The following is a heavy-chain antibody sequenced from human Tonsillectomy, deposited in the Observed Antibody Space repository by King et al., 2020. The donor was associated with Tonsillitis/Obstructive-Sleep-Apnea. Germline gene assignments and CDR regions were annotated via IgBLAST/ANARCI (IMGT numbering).Heavy chain of an antibody. Sequence: VQLQQSGPGLVKPSQTLSLTYAISGDSVSSNSGAWNWIRQSPSRGLEWLGRTYYRSKWYNDYALSVKSRMTINPDTSMNQFSLQLNSVTPEDTAVYYCARGSGERLGYYSDYWGQGTLVTVSS. V-gene: IGHV6-1*01. CDR3: ARGSGERLGYYSDY. CDR1: GDSVSSNSGA. J-gene: IGHJ4*02. CDR2: TYYRSKWYN. D-gene: IGHD7-27*01.